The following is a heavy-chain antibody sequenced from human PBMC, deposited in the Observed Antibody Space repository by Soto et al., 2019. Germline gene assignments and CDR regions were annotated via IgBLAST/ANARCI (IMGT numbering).Heavy chain of an antibody. V-gene: IGHV3-23*01. CDR2: ISGSGGST. CDR1: GFTFSSYA. Sequence: PGGSLRLSCAASGFTFSSYAMSWVRQAPGKGLEWVSAISGSGGSTYYADSVKGRFTISRDNSKNTLYLQMNSLRAEDTAVYYCAKSPVSQGSTSWSYYYYMDVWGKGTTVTVSS. J-gene: IGHJ6*03. D-gene: IGHD2-2*01. CDR3: AKSPVSQGSTSWSYYYYMDV.